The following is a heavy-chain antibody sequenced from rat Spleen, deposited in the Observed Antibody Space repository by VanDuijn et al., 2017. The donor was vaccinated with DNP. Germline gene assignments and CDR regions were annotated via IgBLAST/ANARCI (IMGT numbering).Heavy chain of an antibody. V-gene: IGHV3-1*01. CDR2: ISYSGYT. J-gene: IGHJ2*01. CDR3: TTRYGYY. D-gene: IGHD1-5*01. Sequence: EVQLQESGPGLVKPSQSLSLTCSVTGYSITSNYWAWIRKFPGNKMEWMGYISYSGYTGYNPSLKSRISITRDTSKNQFFLQLNSVTTEDTATYYCTTRYGYYWGQGVMVTVSS. CDR1: GYSITSNY.